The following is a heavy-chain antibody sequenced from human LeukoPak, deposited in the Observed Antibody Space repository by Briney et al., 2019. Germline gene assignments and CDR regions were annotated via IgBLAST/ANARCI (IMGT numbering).Heavy chain of an antibody. Sequence: SQTLSLTCTVSGGSISSGGYYWSWIRQHPGKGLERIGYIYYSGSTYYNPSLKSRVTISVDTSKNQFSLKLSSVTAADTAVYYCARVDSSGYYFHWGQGTLVTVSS. D-gene: IGHD3-22*01. V-gene: IGHV4-31*03. J-gene: IGHJ4*02. CDR1: GGSISSGGYY. CDR3: ARVDSSGYYFH. CDR2: IYYSGST.